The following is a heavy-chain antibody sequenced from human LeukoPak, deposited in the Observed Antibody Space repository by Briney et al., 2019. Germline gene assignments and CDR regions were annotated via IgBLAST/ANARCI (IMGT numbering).Heavy chain of an antibody. D-gene: IGHD4-17*01. Sequence: GRSLRLSCAASGFTFDDYAMHWVRQAPGKGLEWVSGISWNSGSIGYADSVKGRFTISRDNAKNSLYLQMNSLRAEDTAVYYCARDSTPGYGDPRNAFDIWGQGTMVTVSS. CDR3: ARDSTPGYGDPRNAFDI. CDR1: GFTFDDYA. V-gene: IGHV3-9*01. CDR2: ISWNSGSI. J-gene: IGHJ3*02.